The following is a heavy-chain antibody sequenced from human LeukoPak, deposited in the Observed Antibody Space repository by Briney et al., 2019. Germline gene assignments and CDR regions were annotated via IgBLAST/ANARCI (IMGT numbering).Heavy chain of an antibody. V-gene: IGHV4-30-4*08. CDR1: GGSISSADSY. CDR3: ARTIVATREGYSGN. J-gene: IGHJ4*02. CDR2: VSYSGST. Sequence: PSETLSLTCSVSGGSISSADSYWSWIRQPPGEGLECIGHVSYSGSTYYNPSLKSRVPISLDTSKNHFSLKLTSVTAADTAVYYCARTIVATREGYSGNWGQGTLVTVSP. D-gene: IGHD6-6*01.